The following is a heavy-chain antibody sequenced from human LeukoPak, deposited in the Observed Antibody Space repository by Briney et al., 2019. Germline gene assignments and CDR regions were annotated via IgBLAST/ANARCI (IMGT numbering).Heavy chain of an antibody. J-gene: IGHJ4*02. CDR3: ARAHGYCSAGRCYSYYVY. CDR2: IIPIFGTA. Sequence: SSVKVSCKASGGTFRTYAISWVRQAPGQGLEWMGGIIPIFGTANYAQKFQGRVTITADESTSTAYMELSSLRSEDTTVYYCARAHGYCSAGRCYSYYVYWGQGTLVTVSS. D-gene: IGHD2-15*01. CDR1: GGTFRTYA. V-gene: IGHV1-69*13.